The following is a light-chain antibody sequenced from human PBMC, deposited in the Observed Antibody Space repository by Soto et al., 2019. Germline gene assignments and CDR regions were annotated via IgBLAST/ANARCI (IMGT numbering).Light chain of an antibody. CDR1: SSDVGDYDY. Sequence: QSALTQPRSLSGSPGKSVTISCTGTSSDVGDYDYVSWYQLHPGKAPKFMIYDVSKRPSGVPDRFSGSKSGNTASLTISGLQAEDEADYYCCSYAGTYTWVFGGGTKVTVL. CDR3: CSYAGTYTWV. CDR2: DVS. J-gene: IGLJ3*02. V-gene: IGLV2-11*01.